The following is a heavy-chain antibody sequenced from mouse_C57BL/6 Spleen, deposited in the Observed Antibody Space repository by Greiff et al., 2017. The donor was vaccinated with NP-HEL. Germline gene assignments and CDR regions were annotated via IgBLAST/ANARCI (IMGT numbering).Heavy chain of an antibody. J-gene: IGHJ2*01. CDR3: TRDATVVAPRNYFDY. D-gene: IGHD1-1*01. V-gene: IGHV5-9-1*02. CDR2: ISSGGDYI. Sequence: EVKLVESGEGLVKPGGSLKLSCAASGFTFSSYAMSWVRQTPEKRLEWVAYISSGGDYIYYADTVKGRFTISRDNARNTLYLQMSSLKSEDTAMYYCTRDATVVAPRNYFDYWGQGTTLTVSS. CDR1: GFTFSSYA.